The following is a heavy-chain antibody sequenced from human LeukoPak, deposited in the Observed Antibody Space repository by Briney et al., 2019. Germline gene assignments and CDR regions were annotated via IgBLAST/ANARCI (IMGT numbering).Heavy chain of an antibody. D-gene: IGHD1-26*01. V-gene: IGHV4-59*08. CDR1: GGSLSPYF. CDR2: ISYSGST. CDR3: ARRRERRRTDRFDYFDY. J-gene: IGHJ4*02. Sequence: SETLSLTCTVSGGSLSPYFWSWFRQPPGKGLEWIGYISYSGSTNYNPSLKSRITISLDTSKNQFSLKLSSVTAADTAVYYCARRRERRRTDRFDYFDYWGQGALVAVSS.